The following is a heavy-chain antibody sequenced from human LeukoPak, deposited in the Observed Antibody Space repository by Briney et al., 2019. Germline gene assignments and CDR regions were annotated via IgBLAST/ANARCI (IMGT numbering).Heavy chain of an antibody. CDR2: ISGNGGRT. CDR1: GYTFSAYS. Sequence: GGSVRLSCAASGYTFSAYSMSWVRQAPGKGLEWVTAISGNGGRTYYADSVKGRFTISRDTSKNTLYLQMNSLRAEDTAVYYCAKLTRWLVTGGRFDPWGQGTLVTVSS. V-gene: IGHV3-23*01. J-gene: IGHJ5*02. CDR3: AKLTRWLVTGGRFDP. D-gene: IGHD6-19*01.